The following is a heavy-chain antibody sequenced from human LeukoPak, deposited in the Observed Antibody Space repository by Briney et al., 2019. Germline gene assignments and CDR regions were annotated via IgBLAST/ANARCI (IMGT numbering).Heavy chain of an antibody. CDR1: GGSFSGYY. J-gene: IGHJ4*02. Sequence: PSETLSLTCAVYGGSFSGYYWSWIRQPPGKGLEWIGEINHSGSTNYNPSLKSRVTISVDTSKNQFSLKLSSVTAADTAVYYCARWGSGSYYRSETRDDYWGQGTLVTVSS. D-gene: IGHD3-10*01. V-gene: IGHV4-34*01. CDR3: ARWGSGSYYRSETRDDY. CDR2: INHSGST.